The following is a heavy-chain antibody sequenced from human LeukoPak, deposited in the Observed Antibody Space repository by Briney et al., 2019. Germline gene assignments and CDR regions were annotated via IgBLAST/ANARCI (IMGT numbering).Heavy chain of an antibody. CDR3: AREDT. V-gene: IGHV4-59*12. CDR2: INYSGST. J-gene: IGHJ5*02. Sequence: PSETLSLTCTVSGGSISDYYWSWIRQPPGKELEWIGYINYSGSTNYNPSLKSRVTMSVDTSKNQFSLKLSSVTAADTAVYYCAREDTWGQGTLVTVSS. CDR1: GGSISDYY.